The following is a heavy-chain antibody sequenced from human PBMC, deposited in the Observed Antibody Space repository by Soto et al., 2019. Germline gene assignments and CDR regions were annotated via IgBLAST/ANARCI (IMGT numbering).Heavy chain of an antibody. J-gene: IGHJ4*02. D-gene: IGHD4-4*01. CDR2: IIPILGIA. Sequence: ASVKVSCKASGGTFSSYTISWVRQAPGQGLEWMGRIIPILGIANYAQKFQGRVTITADKSTSTAYMELSSLRSEDTAVYYCARDGMTTVTPFNYWGQGTLVTVSS. CDR1: GGTFSSYT. V-gene: IGHV1-69*04. CDR3: ARDGMTTVTPFNY.